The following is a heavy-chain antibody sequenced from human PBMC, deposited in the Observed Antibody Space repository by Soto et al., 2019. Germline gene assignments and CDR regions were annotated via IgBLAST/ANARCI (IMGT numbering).Heavy chain of an antibody. CDR2: IYYSGST. J-gene: IGHJ6*02. Sequence: QVQLQESGPGLVKPSQTLSLTCTVSGGSISSGGYYWSWIRQHPGKGLEWIGYIYYSGSTYYNPSLKSRVTISVDTSKNQFSLKLSSVTGADTAVYYCARDYGSGDDSVSENNYYYYGMDVWGQGTTVTVSS. CDR1: GGSISSGGYY. CDR3: ARDYGSGDDSVSENNYYYYGMDV. D-gene: IGHD2-21*01. V-gene: IGHV4-31*03.